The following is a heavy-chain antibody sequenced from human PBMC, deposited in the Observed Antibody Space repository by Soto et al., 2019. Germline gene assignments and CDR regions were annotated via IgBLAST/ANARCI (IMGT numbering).Heavy chain of an antibody. J-gene: IGHJ3*02. V-gene: IGHV3-33*01. CDR1: GFTFSSYG. CDR2: IWYDGTKK. D-gene: IGHD3-22*01. CDR3: ARDLYYYDSSAFDI. Sequence: GGSLRLSCAASGFTFSSYGIHWVRLAPGKGLEWVAVIWYDGTKKYYADSVKGRLTISRDNSKNTLYLEMNRLRAEDTAVYYCARDLYYYDSSAFDIWGQGTMVTVSS.